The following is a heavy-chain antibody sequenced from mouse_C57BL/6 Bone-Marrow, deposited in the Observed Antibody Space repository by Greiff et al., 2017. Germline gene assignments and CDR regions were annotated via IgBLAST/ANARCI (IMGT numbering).Heavy chain of an antibody. CDR3: ARHRRPYFDY. CDR1: GFTFSSYG. Sequence: EVNVVESGGDLVKPGGSLKLSCAASGFTFSSYGMSWVRQTPDKRLEWVATISSGGSYTYYPDSVKGRFTISRDNAKNTLYLQMSSLKSEDTAMYYCARHRRPYFDYWGQGTTLTVSS. CDR2: ISSGGSYT. J-gene: IGHJ2*01. V-gene: IGHV5-6*01.